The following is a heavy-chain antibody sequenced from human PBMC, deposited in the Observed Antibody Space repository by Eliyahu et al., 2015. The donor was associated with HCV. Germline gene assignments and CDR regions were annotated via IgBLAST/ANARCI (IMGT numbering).Heavy chain of an antibody. Sequence: QVQLVQSGAELRKXWAXVKVSCKXSGYTFTXYXXXWVRQAPGQGLEWLGWISAYYANTKNAQHLQGRVTMTTDTSTSTAYMELRSLRSDDTAVYYCARDTGMTNWYFDLWGRGTLVTVSA. CDR2: ISAYYANT. J-gene: IGHJ2*01. D-gene: IGHD4-17*01. CDR1: GYTFTXYX. V-gene: IGHV1-18*04. CDR3: ARDTGMTNWYFDL.